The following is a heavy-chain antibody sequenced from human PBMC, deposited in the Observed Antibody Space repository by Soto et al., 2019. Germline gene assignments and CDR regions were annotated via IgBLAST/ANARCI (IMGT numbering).Heavy chain of an antibody. Sequence: QVQLQESGPGLVKPSETLSLTCTVSGGSISSYYWSWIRQPPGKGLEWIAYIYDSGSTKYNPSLKSRVTISADTSKNQFSLKLSSVTAADTAVYYCARHGTAVTTSGQWDFDLWGRGTLVTVSS. CDR3: ARHGTAVTTSGQWDFDL. V-gene: IGHV4-59*08. CDR2: IYDSGST. J-gene: IGHJ2*01. D-gene: IGHD4-17*01. CDR1: GGSISSYY.